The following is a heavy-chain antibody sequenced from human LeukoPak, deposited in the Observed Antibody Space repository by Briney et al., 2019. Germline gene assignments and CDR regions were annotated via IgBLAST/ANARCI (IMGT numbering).Heavy chain of an antibody. J-gene: IGHJ6*02. V-gene: IGHV3-48*04. CDR3: ARGILMVGESYYGMDV. D-gene: IGHD3-10*02. Sequence: GGSLRLSCAASGFTFSSYSMNWVRQAPGKGLEWVSYISSSSSTIYYADSVKGRFTISRDNAKNSLYLQMNSLRAEDTAVYYCARGILMVGESYYGMDVWGQGTTVTVSS. CDR2: ISSSSSTI. CDR1: GFTFSSYS.